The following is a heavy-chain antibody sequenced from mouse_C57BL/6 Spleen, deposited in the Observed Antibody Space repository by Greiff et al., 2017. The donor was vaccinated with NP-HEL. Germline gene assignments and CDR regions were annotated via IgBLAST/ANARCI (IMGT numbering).Heavy chain of an antibody. D-gene: IGHD1-1*01. CDR3: ARGGTTTVVAHFDY. Sequence: EVQLQQSGPELVKPGASVKMSCKASGYTFTDYNMHWVKQSHGKSLEWIGYINPNNGGTSYNQKFKGKATLTVNKSSSTAYMELRSLTSEDSAVYYCARGGTTTVVAHFDYWGQGTTLTVSS. J-gene: IGHJ2*01. CDR1: GYTFTDYN. CDR2: INPNNGGT. V-gene: IGHV1-22*01.